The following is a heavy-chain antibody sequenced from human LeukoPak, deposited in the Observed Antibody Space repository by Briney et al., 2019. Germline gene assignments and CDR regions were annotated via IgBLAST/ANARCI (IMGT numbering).Heavy chain of an antibody. D-gene: IGHD6-13*01. V-gene: IGHV3-33*01. CDR2: IWYDGSNE. CDR1: GFTFRSYG. CDR3: ARGYSSTSYFDY. Sequence: GGSLRLSCAASGFTFRSYGMHWVRQAPGKGLEWVAVIWYDGSNEYYAESVKGRFTISRDTSRNTLYLQMNSLRAEDTAVYYCARGYSSTSYFDYWGQGTLVTVSS. J-gene: IGHJ4*02.